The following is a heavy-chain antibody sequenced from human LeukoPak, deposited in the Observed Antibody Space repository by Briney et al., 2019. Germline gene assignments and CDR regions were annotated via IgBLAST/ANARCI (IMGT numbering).Heavy chain of an antibody. Sequence: ASVKVSCKASGYTLTSYRIQWVRQAPGQGLEWMGVINPSGGSTSYTQKFQGRVTMTRDTSTSTVYMELSSLTSEDTAVYYYARDSLPHYYTSGSQNPADYWGQGTLVTVSS. V-gene: IGHV1-46*01. J-gene: IGHJ4*02. CDR1: GYTLTSYR. CDR2: INPSGGST. D-gene: IGHD3-10*01. CDR3: ARDSLPHYYTSGSQNPADY.